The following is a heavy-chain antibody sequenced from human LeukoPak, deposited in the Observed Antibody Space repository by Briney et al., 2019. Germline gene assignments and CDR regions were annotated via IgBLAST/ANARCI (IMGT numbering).Heavy chain of an antibody. CDR2: ISYDGSNK. CDR3: ARDLGSRSSGWYSGIGMFGY. D-gene: IGHD6-19*01. CDR1: GFTFSSYA. V-gene: IGHV3-30*04. J-gene: IGHJ4*02. Sequence: GRSLRLSCAASGFTFSSYAMHWVRQAPGKGLEWVAVISYDGSNKYYADSVKGRFTISRDNSKNTLYLQMNSLRAEDTAVYYCARDLGSRSSGWYSGIGMFGYWGQGTLVTVSS.